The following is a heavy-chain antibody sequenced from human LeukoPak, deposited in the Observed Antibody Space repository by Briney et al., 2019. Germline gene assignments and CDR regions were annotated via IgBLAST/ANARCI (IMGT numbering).Heavy chain of an antibody. CDR1: GFTFSSYG. V-gene: IGHV3-48*03. Sequence: GGSLRLSCAASGFTFSSYGMHWVRQAPGKGLEWVSYISSSGSTIYYADSVKGRFTISRDNANNSLYLQMNSPRAEDTAVYYCARDYGGSSPFDYWGQGTLITVSS. CDR2: ISSSGSTI. D-gene: IGHD4-23*01. J-gene: IGHJ4*02. CDR3: ARDYGGSSPFDY.